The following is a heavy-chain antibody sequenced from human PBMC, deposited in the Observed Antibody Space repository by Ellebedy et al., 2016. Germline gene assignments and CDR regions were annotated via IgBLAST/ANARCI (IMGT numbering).Heavy chain of an antibody. Sequence: GESLKISXAASGFTFSSYGMYWVRQAPGKGLEWVAVISYDGNDKVYADSVKGRFTISRDNSKNTLYPQMNSLRGEDTAVYYCAKGGVPRNYWGQGTLVTVSS. CDR3: AKGGVPRNY. J-gene: IGHJ4*02. D-gene: IGHD3-10*01. V-gene: IGHV3-30*18. CDR1: GFTFSSYG. CDR2: ISYDGNDK.